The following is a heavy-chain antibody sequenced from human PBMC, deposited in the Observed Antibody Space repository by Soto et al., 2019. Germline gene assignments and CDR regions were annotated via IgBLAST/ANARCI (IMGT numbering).Heavy chain of an antibody. V-gene: IGHV5-51*01. CDR2: IYTGDYDT. Sequence: GASLTISCTCSSYNSTTFWNGWVRQMPGKGLECMGIIYTGDYDTRYSPSFQGQVTISADKSIITAYLQWSSLKAPDTAMYYFSRPVDSSGWYDYCSQGSLDTGSS. D-gene: IGHD6-19*01. CDR3: SRPVDSSGWYDY. J-gene: IGHJ4*02. CDR1: SYNSTTFW.